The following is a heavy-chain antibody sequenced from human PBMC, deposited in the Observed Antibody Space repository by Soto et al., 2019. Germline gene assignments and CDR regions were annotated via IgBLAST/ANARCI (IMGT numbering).Heavy chain of an antibody. CDR3: ARTLTVAGSDY. J-gene: IGHJ4*02. V-gene: IGHV3-48*03. D-gene: IGHD6-19*01. Sequence: HPGGSLRLSCAASGFTFSSYEMNWVRQAPGKGLEWVSYISSSGSTIYYADSVKGRFTISRDNAKNSLYLQMNSLRAEDTAVYYCARTLTVAGSDYWGQGTLVTVSS. CDR1: GFTFSSYE. CDR2: ISSSGSTI.